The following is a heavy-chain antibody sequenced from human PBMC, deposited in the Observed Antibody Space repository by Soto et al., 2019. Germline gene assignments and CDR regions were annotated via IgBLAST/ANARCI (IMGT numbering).Heavy chain of an antibody. CDR3: ARSRVGYCSGGTCYLNAFDV. CDR1: GFSFTTYY. D-gene: IGHD2-15*01. J-gene: IGHJ3*01. V-gene: IGHV1-46*01. Sequence: ASVKVSCKASGFSFTTYYIHWVRQAPGQGLEWMGVISPNPGSTSYAQRFQDRVTMTRDTSTSTVYMELSSPRSEDTAIYYCARSRVGYCSGGTCYLNAFDVWGQGTMVTVSS. CDR2: ISPNPGST.